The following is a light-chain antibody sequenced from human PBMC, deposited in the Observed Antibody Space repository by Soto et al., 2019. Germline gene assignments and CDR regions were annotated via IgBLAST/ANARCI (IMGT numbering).Light chain of an antibody. Sequence: DIQMTQSPSTLSASVGDRVTITCRASQSISGWLAWYQQKPGEAPKLLIYDASALPRGVPSRFSGSGYGTEFTLTISSLQPDDVATYYCQQYSDHWTFGQGTKVDIK. V-gene: IGKV1-5*01. CDR3: QQYSDHWT. J-gene: IGKJ1*01. CDR2: DAS. CDR1: QSISGW.